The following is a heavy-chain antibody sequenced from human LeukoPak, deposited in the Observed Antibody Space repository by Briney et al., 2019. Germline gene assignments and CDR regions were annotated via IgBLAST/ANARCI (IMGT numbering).Heavy chain of an antibody. Sequence: SQTLSPTCTVSGGSISSYYRSWVRQPAGEGLGWIGRIYTRGSTNSSPSLTSRVTISVATYKKQFSLKLGSVAAADTAVYYCASGLRYFDLYYWGQGTLVTVSS. D-gene: IGHD3-9*01. V-gene: IGHV4-4*07. CDR1: GGSISSYY. J-gene: IGHJ4*02. CDR2: IYTRGST. CDR3: ASGLRYFDLYY.